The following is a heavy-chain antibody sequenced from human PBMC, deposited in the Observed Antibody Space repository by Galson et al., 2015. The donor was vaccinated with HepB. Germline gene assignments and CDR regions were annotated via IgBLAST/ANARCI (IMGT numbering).Heavy chain of an antibody. CDR3: ARGEYYYDSSGYFDY. Sequence: SLRLSCAASGFTFSSYWMSWVRQAPGKGLEWVANIKQDGSEKYYVDSVKGRFTISRDNAKNSLYLQMNSLRAEDTAVYYCARGEYYYDSSGYFDYWGQGTLVTVSS. D-gene: IGHD3-22*01. CDR1: GFTFSSYW. J-gene: IGHJ4*02. V-gene: IGHV3-7*03. CDR2: IKQDGSEK.